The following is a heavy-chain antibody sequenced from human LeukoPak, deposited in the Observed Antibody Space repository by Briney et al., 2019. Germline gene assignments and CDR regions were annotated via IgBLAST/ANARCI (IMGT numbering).Heavy chain of an antibody. Sequence: GGSLRLSCAASGFTFSSYGMDWVRQAPGKGLEWVAVIWYDGSNKYYADSVKGRFIISRDNSKNTLYLQMNSLRAEDTAVYYCARDLQLVRSPFDYWGQGTLVTVSS. CDR2: IWYDGSNK. V-gene: IGHV3-33*01. J-gene: IGHJ4*02. CDR3: ARDLQLVRSPFDY. CDR1: GFTFSSYG. D-gene: IGHD6-6*01.